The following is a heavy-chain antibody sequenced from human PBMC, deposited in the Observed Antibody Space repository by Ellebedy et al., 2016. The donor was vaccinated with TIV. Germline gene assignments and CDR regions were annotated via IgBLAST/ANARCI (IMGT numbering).Heavy chain of an antibody. J-gene: IGHJ4*02. V-gene: IGHV1-46*01. CDR1: GYTFTSYG. D-gene: IGHD1-26*01. CDR3: ARDQPNSGSYPGNDY. CDR2: INPNDDTK. Sequence: AASVKVSCKASGYTFTSYGISWVRQAPGQGLEWMGIINPNDDTKYYTQNFQGRVTVTRDTSTSTVYMELRSLRSEDTAVYYCARDQPNSGSYPGNDYWGQGTLVTVSS.